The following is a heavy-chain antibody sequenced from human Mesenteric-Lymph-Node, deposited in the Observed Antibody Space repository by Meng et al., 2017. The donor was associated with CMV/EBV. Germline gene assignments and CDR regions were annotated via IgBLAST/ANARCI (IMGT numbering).Heavy chain of an antibody. CDR3: AKDMWEYQLPDGS. D-gene: IGHD2-2*01. CDR2: ISGSGSTT. J-gene: IGHJ5*02. V-gene: IGHV3-23*01. CDR1: GFTFRSYA. Sequence: GESLKISCEASGFTFRSYAMSWVRQAPGKGLDWVAGISGSGSTTKYAASVEGRFTISRDNSKDTLFLQMNSLRVEDTALYYCAKDMWEYQLPDGSWGQGTLVTVSS.